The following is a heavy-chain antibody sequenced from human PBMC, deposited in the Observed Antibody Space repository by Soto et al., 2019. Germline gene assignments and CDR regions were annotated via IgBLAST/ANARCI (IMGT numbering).Heavy chain of an antibody. Sequence: GGSLRLSCAASGFTFSSYSMNWVRQAPGKGLEWVSSISSSSSYIYYADSVKGRFTISRDNAKNSLYLQMSSLRAEDTAVYYCAREWAAPGGWFDPWGQGTLVTVSS. V-gene: IGHV3-21*01. CDR3: AREWAAPGGWFDP. CDR1: GFTFSSYS. CDR2: ISSSSSYI. J-gene: IGHJ5*02. D-gene: IGHD2-15*01.